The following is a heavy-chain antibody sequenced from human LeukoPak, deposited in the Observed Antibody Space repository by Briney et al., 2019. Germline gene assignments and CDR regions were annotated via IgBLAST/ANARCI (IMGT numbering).Heavy chain of an antibody. J-gene: IGHJ5*02. CDR1: GFSLSTSGVG. D-gene: IGHD3-16*02. CDR3: AHTRRMITFGGVIAPNWFDP. V-gene: IGHV2-5*01. CDR2: IYWNDDK. Sequence: CGPTLVNPTQTLTLTCTFSGFSLSTSGVGVGWIRQPQVKALEWLALIYWNDDKRYSPSLKSRLTITKDTSKNQVVLTMTNMDPVDTATYYCAHTRRMITFGGVIAPNWFDPWGQGTLVTVSS.